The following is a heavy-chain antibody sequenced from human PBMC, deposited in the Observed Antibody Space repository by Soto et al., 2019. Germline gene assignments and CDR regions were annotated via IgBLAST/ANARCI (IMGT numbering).Heavy chain of an antibody. CDR3: ASGSSSDY. CDR2: ISYDGSNK. D-gene: IGHD6-6*01. J-gene: IGHJ4*02. V-gene: IGHV3-30*03. Sequence: GGSLRLSCAASGFTFSSYGMHWVRQAPGKGLEWVAVISYDGSNKYYADSVKGRFTISRDNSKNTLYLQMNSLRAEDTAVYYCASGSSSDYWGQGTLVTVSS. CDR1: GFTFSSYG.